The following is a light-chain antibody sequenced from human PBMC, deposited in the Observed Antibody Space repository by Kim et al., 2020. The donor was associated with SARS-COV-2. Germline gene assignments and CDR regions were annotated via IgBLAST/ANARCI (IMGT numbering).Light chain of an antibody. CDR2: DVS. CDR1: SSDVGGYNV. J-gene: IGLJ2*01. CDR3: SSYSSTTPVV. V-gene: IGLV2-14*03. Sequence: GQSIAMSCTGTSSDVGGYNVVSWYQQRPGKAPKLMIYDVSSRPSGVSTRFSGSKSGTTASLTISGLQAEDEADYYCSSYSSTTPVVFGGGTKVTVL.